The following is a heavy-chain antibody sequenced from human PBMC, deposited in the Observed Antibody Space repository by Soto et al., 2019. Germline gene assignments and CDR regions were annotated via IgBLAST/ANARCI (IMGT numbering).Heavy chain of an antibody. V-gene: IGHV3-9*01. Sequence: GGSLRLSCAASGFTFDDYAMNWVRQAPGKGLEWVSGISWNSGTIAYADSVKGRFIISRDNAKNSLYLQMNSLRAEDTAFYYCVKDTSASSSYFDYWGQGALVTVSS. J-gene: IGHJ4*02. CDR3: VKDTSASSSYFDY. CDR2: ISWNSGTI. D-gene: IGHD1-26*01. CDR1: GFTFDDYA.